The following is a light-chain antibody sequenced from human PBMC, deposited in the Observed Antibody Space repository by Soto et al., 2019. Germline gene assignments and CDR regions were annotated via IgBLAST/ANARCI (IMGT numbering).Light chain of an antibody. Sequence: DIQMTQSPSSLSASVGDRVTITCRSIQSISSYLNWSQQKLGIAPKLLIYDASSLQSGVPSRFSGSVSGTDFTLTISSLQPEDFATYYGQQSYSTPPAFGQGTRLEIK. CDR3: QQSYSTPPA. CDR2: DAS. J-gene: IGKJ5*01. V-gene: IGKV1-39*01. CDR1: QSISSY.